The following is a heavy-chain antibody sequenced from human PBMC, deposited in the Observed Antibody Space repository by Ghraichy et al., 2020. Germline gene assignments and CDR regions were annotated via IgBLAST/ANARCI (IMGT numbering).Heavy chain of an antibody. D-gene: IGHD5-18*01. CDR3: AKIGGYQILDAFDV. Sequence: GALRLSCAASGFTFSSYGMAWVRQVPGKGLEWVSSISGGVDATTFYADYAKGRFTISRDNFRNTVYLQMNNLRADDTALYYCAKIGGYQILDAFDVWGQGTVVTVSS. CDR2: ISGGVDATT. CDR1: GFTFSSYG. J-gene: IGHJ3*01. V-gene: IGHV3-23*01.